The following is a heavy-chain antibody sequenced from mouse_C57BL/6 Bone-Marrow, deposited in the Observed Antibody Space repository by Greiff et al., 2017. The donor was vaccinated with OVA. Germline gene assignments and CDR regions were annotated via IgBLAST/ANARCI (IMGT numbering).Heavy chain of an antibody. CDR2: IWSGGST. CDR1: GFSLTSYG. J-gene: IGHJ4*01. Sequence: VKLMESGPGLVQPSQSLSITCTVSGFSLTSYGVHWVRQSPGKGLEWLGVIWSGGSTDYNAAFISRLSISKDNSKSQVFFKMNSLQADDTAIYYWARRDYADFYAMDYWGQGTSVTVSS. CDR3: ARRDYADFYAMDY. D-gene: IGHD2-4*01. V-gene: IGHV2-2*01.